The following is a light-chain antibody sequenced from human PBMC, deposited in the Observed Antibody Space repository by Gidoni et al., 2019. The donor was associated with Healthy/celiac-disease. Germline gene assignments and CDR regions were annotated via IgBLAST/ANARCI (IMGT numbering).Light chain of an antibody. J-gene: IGKJ1*01. V-gene: IGKV2-28*01. CDR1: QSLLHSNGYNY. Sequence: DIVMTQSPLSLPVTPGEPASISCRSSQSLLHSNGYNYLDWYLQKPGQSPQLLIYLGSNRAAGVPDRCSGSGSGTDFTLKISRVEAEDVGVYYGMQALQTRTFGQXTKVEIK. CDR2: LGS. CDR3: MQALQTRT.